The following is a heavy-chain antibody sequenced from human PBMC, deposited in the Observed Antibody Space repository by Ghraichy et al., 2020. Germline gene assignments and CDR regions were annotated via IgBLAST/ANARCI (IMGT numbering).Heavy chain of an antibody. Sequence: GGSLRLSRAASGFTFSTYAMTWVRQAPGKGLEWVSGISGSGGSTYYADSVKGRFTVSRDNSRNTLDLQMNSLRVEDTAVYYCAKDRGDLNDAFDIWGQGTMVTVSS. J-gene: IGHJ3*02. CDR3: AKDRGDLNDAFDI. CDR2: ISGSGGST. CDR1: GFTFSTYA. D-gene: IGHD4-17*01. V-gene: IGHV3-23*01.